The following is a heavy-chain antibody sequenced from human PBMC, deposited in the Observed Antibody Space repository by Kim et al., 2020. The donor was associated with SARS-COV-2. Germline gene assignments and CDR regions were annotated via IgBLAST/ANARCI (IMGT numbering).Heavy chain of an antibody. CDR3: AKGLGWELPDDAFDI. D-gene: IGHD1-26*01. V-gene: IGHV3-23*01. Sequence: DSVKGRFTIARDNSKNTLYLQMNSLRAEDTAVDYCAKGLGWELPDDAFDIWGQGTMVTVSS. J-gene: IGHJ3*02.